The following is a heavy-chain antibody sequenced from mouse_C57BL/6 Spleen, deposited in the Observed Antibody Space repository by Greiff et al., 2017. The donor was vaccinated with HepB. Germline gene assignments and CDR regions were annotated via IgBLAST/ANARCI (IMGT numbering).Heavy chain of an antibody. CDR1: GYTFTSYW. J-gene: IGHJ4*01. CDR2: IDPNSGGT. Sequence: QVHVKQPGAELVKPGASVTLSCKASGYTFTSYWMHWVKQRPGRGLEWIGCIDPNSGGTKYNEKFKSKATLTVDKNSSTAYMELSSLTSEDSAVYYCARSGYDNYCAMDYWGQGTSVTVSA. V-gene: IGHV1-72*01. D-gene: IGHD2-10*02. CDR3: ARSGYDNYCAMDY.